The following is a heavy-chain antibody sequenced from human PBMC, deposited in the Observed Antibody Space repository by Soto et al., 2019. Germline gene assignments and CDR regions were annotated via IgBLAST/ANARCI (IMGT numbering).Heavy chain of an antibody. CDR2: MNPNSGNT. V-gene: IGHV1-8*01. CDR1: GYTFTSYD. J-gene: IGHJ5*02. Sequence: QVQLVQSGAAVKKPGASVKVSCKASGYTFTSYDINWVRQATGQGLEWMGWMNPNSGNTGYAQKFQGRVTMTRNTSVSTGYRELIRLGSEDTAVYYCARSITICGVVIMGGFDPWGQGTLVTVSS. D-gene: IGHD3-3*01. CDR3: ARSITICGVVIMGGFDP.